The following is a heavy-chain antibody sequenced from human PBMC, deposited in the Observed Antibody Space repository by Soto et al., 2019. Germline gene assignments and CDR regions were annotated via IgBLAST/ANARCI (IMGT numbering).Heavy chain of an antibody. CDR2: IYPGDSDT. Sequence: GESLKISCKGSGYSFTIYWIGWVRQMPGKGLEWMGIIYPGDSDTRYSPSFQGQVTISADKSISTAYLQWSSLKASDTAMYYCARXGDNWNYGSNHYYGMDVWGLGTTVTVSS. CDR3: ARXGDNWNYGSNHYYGMDV. CDR1: GYSFTIYW. V-gene: IGHV5-51*01. D-gene: IGHD1-7*01. J-gene: IGHJ6*02.